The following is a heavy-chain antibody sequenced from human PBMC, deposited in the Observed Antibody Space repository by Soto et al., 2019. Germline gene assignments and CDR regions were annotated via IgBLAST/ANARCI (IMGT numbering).Heavy chain of an antibody. CDR3: ARQPTTGDTDLWFDP. CDR2: IFYSGST. D-gene: IGHD2-21*01. CDR1: GGSISTSRSY. Sequence: PSETLSLTCSVSGGSISTSRSYWAWIRQPPGKGLEWLANIFYSGSTFYNPSLASRVSVSVDTSKNEFSLKLRSVTAADTAVYYCARQPTTGDTDLWFDPCGQGTLVTVSS. J-gene: IGHJ5*02. V-gene: IGHV4-39*01.